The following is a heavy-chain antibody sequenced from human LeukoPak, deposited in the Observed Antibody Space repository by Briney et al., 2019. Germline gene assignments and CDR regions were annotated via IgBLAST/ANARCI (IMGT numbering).Heavy chain of an antibody. J-gene: IGHJ4*02. CDR3: AKSLGVGGYTRYKGFDQ. D-gene: IGHD3-16*02. V-gene: IGHV3-23*01. Sequence: GGSLRLSCAASGFTFNSFAMNWVRQAPGKGLEWVSSISGSDGTSRYADFVKGRFTTSRDNSKNTLYLQMNSLRAEDTAAYYCAKSLGVGGYTRYKGFDQWGQGTLVVVSS. CDR1: GFTFNSFA. CDR2: ISGSDGTS.